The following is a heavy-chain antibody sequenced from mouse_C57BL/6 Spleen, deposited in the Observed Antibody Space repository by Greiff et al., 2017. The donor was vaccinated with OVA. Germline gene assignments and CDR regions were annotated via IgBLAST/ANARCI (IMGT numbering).Heavy chain of an antibody. J-gene: IGHJ2*01. CDR1: GFTFSSYA. V-gene: IGHV5-4*01. Sequence: EVQGVESGGGLVKPGGSLKLSCAASGFTFSSYAMSWVRQTPEKRLEWVATISDGGSYTYYPDNVKGRFTISRDNAKNNLYLQMSHLKSEDTAMYYCARDHKCFPYFDYWGQGTTLSVSS. D-gene: IGHD1-3*01. CDR3: ARDHKCFPYFDY. CDR2: ISDGGSYT.